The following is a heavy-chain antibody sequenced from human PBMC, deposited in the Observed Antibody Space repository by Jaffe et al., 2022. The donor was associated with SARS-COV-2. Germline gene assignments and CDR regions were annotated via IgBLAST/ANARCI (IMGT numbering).Heavy chain of an antibody. CDR3: ARVGSSTSPIDY. V-gene: IGHV4-38-2*02. CDR2: IYHTGSV. Sequence: QVQLQESGPGLVRPSETLSLTCTVSGYSISSGYYWGWIRQPPGKGLEWIASIYHTGSVFYNPSLESRVTIAVSDMSKNQFSLSLTSVTAADTAVYYCARVGSSTSPIDYWGQGTLVSVSS. D-gene: IGHD2-2*01. J-gene: IGHJ4*02. CDR1: GYSISSGYY.